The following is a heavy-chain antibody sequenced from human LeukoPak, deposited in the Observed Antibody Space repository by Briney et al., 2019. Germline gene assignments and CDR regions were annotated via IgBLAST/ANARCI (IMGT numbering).Heavy chain of an antibody. J-gene: IGHJ6*02. CDR1: GGTFSSYA. CDR3: ARDLGQQLVTDYYYYGMDV. Sequence: GSSVKVSCKASGGTFSSYAISWVRQAPGQGLEWMGGIIPIFGTANYAQKFQGRVTITADESTSTAYMELSSLRSEDTAVYYCARDLGQQLVTDYYYYGMDVWGQGTTVTVSS. CDR2: IIPIFGTA. V-gene: IGHV1-69*01. D-gene: IGHD6-13*01.